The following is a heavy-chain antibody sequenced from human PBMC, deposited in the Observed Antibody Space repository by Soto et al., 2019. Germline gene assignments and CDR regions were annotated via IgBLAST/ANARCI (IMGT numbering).Heavy chain of an antibody. CDR3: ARDLRDTAMDYYFDY. V-gene: IGHV4-4*02. CDR2: IYHSGST. J-gene: IGHJ4*02. CDR1: GGSISSSNW. D-gene: IGHD5-18*01. Sequence: SETLSLTCAVSGGSISSSNWWSWVRQPPGKGLEWIGEIYHSGSTNYNPSLKSQVTKSVDKSKNQFSLKLSFVTAADTAVYYCARDLRDTAMDYYFDYWGQG.